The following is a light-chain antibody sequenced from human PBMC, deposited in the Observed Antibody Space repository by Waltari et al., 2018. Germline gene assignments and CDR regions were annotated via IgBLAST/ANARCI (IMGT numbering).Light chain of an antibody. CDR3: QNHERLPAT. CDR2: AAS. Sequence: EVVLTQSPGTLSLSPGERATLSCRASQSIGRYLVWYQPRPGSAPRLLIYAASTRATGIPDRFSGSGSGTDFTLTISRLEPEDFAVYYCQNHERLPATFGQGTKVEIK. V-gene: IGKV3-20*01. CDR1: QSIGRY. J-gene: IGKJ1*01.